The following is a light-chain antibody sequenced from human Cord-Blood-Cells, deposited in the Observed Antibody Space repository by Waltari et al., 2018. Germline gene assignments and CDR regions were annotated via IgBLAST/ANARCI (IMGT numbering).Light chain of an antibody. V-gene: IGKV4-1*01. Sequence: DIVMTQSPDSLAVSLGERATINCKSSQSVLYSSNNKNYLAWYQQKPGQPPKLLIYWASTRECGVPDRFSGSGSGTDFTLTISSLQAEDVAVDYCQQYYSAPRTFGQGTRLEIK. CDR2: WAS. CDR1: QSVLYSSNNKNY. J-gene: IGKJ5*01. CDR3: QQYYSAPRT.